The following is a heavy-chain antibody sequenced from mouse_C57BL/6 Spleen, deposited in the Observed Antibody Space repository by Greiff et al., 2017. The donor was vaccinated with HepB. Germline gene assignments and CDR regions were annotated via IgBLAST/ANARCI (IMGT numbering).Heavy chain of an antibody. CDR1: GFTFSDYY. J-gene: IGHJ4*01. Sequence: DVKLQESGGGLVQPGGSLKLSCAASGFTFSDYYMYWVRQTPEKRLEWVAYISNGGGSTYYPDTVKGRFTISRDNAKNTLYLQMSRLKSEDTAMYYCARGGDYYGSSYDYYAMDYWGQGTSVTVSS. V-gene: IGHV5-12*01. CDR3: ARGGDYYGSSYDYYAMDY. CDR2: ISNGGGST. D-gene: IGHD1-1*01.